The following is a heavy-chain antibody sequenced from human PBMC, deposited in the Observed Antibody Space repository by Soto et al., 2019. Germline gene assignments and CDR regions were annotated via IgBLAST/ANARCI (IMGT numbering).Heavy chain of an antibody. CDR1: GFTFSSYA. CDR2: ISGSGVST. CDR3: ARGITGTTFYY. Sequence: EVQLLESGGGLVQPGGSLRLSCAASGFTFSSYAMSWVRQAPGKGLEWVSLISGSGVSTYYADSVKGRFTISRDNSKNTLYLQMNSLRAEDTAVYYCARGITGTTFYYWGQGTLVTVS. D-gene: IGHD1-20*01. J-gene: IGHJ4*02. V-gene: IGHV3-23*01.